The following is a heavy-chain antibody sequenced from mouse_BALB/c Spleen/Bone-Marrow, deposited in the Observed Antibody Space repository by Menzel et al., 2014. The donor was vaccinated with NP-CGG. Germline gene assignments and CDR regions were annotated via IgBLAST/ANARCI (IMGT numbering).Heavy chain of an antibody. CDR1: GIDLSSNA. D-gene: IGHD1-3*01. CDR2: ITSYGST. V-gene: IGHV5-6-5*01. Sequence: EESGGGLFKPTDTLTLTCTVSGIDLSSNAISWVRQAPGKGLEWIGWITSYGSTYYASWAKGRFTISKTSTTVDLKMTSPTTEDTATYFCARGGLSGLNFWGQGTLVTVSS. J-gene: IGHJ2*01. CDR3: ARGGLSGLNF.